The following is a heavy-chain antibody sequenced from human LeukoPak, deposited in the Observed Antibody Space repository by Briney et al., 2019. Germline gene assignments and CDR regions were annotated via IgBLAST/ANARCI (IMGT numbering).Heavy chain of an antibody. CDR2: IYPRDGST. Sequence: ASVKVSCKASGYTFTSNYIHWVRQAPGQGLEWMGMIYPRDGSTSYAQKFQGRVTVTRDTSTSTVHMELSGLRSEDTAVYYCARGPWSNGDRYGMDVWGQGTTVTVSS. D-gene: IGHD4-17*01. V-gene: IGHV1-46*01. CDR1: GYTFTSNY. J-gene: IGHJ6*02. CDR3: ARGPWSNGDRYGMDV.